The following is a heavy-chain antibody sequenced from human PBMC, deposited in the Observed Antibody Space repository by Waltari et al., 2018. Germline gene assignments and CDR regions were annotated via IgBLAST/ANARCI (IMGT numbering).Heavy chain of an antibody. D-gene: IGHD6-6*01. CDR1: GFTFPDGW. V-gene: IGHV3-15*01. CDR3: TTDGSIGPRPIFDS. J-gene: IGHJ4*02. Sequence: EVQLVEFGGGLVKPGGSLRLSCSAYGFTFPDGWLRWARRAPGKGRGGVARIKSKRSGGTTDYAEALKGRFTISRDDSKSTLYLEMNGLKTEDTAVYYCTTDGSIGPRPIFDSWGRGTLVTVSS. CDR2: IKSKRSGGTT.